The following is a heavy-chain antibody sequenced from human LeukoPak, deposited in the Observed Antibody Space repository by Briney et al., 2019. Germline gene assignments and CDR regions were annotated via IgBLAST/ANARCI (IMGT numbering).Heavy chain of an antibody. Sequence: PGGSLRLSCVASGLTFSDYSINWVRRAPGKGLEWVSSINPTSTSIYYADAVRGLFTISRDNAKSSLYLQMDSLRAEDTAVYHCVRLRRNSDRSYYYYYYDSWGQGILVTVSS. CDR1: GLTFSDYS. D-gene: IGHD3-10*01. J-gene: IGHJ5*01. V-gene: IGHV3-21*01. CDR3: VRLRRNSDRSYYYYYYDS. CDR2: INPTSTSI.